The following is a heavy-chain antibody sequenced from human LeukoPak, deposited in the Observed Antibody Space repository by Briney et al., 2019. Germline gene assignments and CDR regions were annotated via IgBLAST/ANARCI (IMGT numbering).Heavy chain of an antibody. CDR3: AKDTDGTFDY. CDR1: GFTFDDYA. CDR2: ISWNSGSI. V-gene: IGHV3-9*01. D-gene: IGHD6-13*01. J-gene: IGHJ4*02. Sequence: GGSLRLSCAASGFTFDDYAMHWVRQAPGKGLEWVSGISWNSGSIGYADSVKGRFTISRDNAKNSLYLQMNSLRAEGTALYYCAKDTDGTFDYWGQGTLVTVSS.